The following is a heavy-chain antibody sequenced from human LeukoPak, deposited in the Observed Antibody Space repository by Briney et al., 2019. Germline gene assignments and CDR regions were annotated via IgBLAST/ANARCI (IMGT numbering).Heavy chain of an antibody. J-gene: IGHJ4*02. CDR3: ARESGSYEAYFDY. Sequence: GASVKVSCKASGGTFSSYAISWVRQAPGQGLEWMGRIFPIFATANYAQKFQGRVTITADESTSTAYMELSSLRSEDTDVYYCARESGSYEAYFDYWGQGTLVTVSS. CDR1: GGTFSSYA. D-gene: IGHD1-26*01. CDR2: IFPIFATA. V-gene: IGHV1-69*13.